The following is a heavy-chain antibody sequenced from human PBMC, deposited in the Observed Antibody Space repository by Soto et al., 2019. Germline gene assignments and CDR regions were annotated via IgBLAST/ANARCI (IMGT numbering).Heavy chain of an antibody. V-gene: IGHV3-13*01. J-gene: IGHJ6*02. CDR2: IGTAGDT. CDR1: GFTFSSYD. CDR3: ARDRSSSWHRQNYGMDV. Sequence: GGSLRLSCAASGFTFSSYDMHWVRQATGKGLEWVSAIGTAGDTYYPGSVKGRFTISRENAKNSLYLQMNSLRAGDTAVYYCARDRSSSWHRQNYGMDVWGQGTTVTVSS. D-gene: IGHD6-13*01.